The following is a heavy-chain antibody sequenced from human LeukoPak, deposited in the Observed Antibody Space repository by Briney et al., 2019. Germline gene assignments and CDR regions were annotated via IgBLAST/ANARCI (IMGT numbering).Heavy chain of an antibody. V-gene: IGHV4-39*01. J-gene: IGHJ4*02. CDR1: GGSISSSTYY. D-gene: IGHD6-19*01. CDR3: ATYSSGWYYFDY. CDR2: ISYSGST. Sequence: SETLSLTCTVSGGSISSSTYYWGWIRQPPGKGLDWIGSISYSGSTYYNPSLKSRVTISVDTSKNQFSLKLSSVTAADTAVYYCATYSSGWYYFDYWGQGTLVTVSS.